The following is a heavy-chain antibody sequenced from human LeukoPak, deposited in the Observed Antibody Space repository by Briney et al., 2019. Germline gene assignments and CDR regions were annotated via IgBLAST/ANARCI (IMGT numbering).Heavy chain of an antibody. V-gene: IGHV3-7*01. CDR1: GFTFSSYW. CDR2: IKQDGSEK. Sequence: GGSLRLSCAASGFTFSSYWMSWVRQAPGKGLEWVANIKQDGSEKYYVDSVKGRFTISRDNAKNSLFLQMNSLRAEDTAVYYCARDFYPPGYYDSSGYPTNRFDYWGQGTLVTVSS. D-gene: IGHD3-22*01. J-gene: IGHJ4*02. CDR3: ARDFYPPGYYDSSGYPTNRFDY.